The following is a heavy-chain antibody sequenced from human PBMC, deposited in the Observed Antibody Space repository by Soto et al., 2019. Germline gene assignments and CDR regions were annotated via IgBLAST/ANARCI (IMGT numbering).Heavy chain of an antibody. D-gene: IGHD5-12*01. J-gene: IGHJ4*02. CDR1: GYTFTSYD. CDR2: MNPNSGNT. Sequence: QVQLVKSGAEGKKPGASLKVSCKASGYTFTSYDINWVRQATGQGLEWMGWMNPNSGNTGYAPKCPGRVTMTRNTAISTAYMELCSLRSEDTAVYYGAREMATSTSFDYWGPGTLVTVSS. CDR3: AREMATSTSFDY. V-gene: IGHV1-8*01.